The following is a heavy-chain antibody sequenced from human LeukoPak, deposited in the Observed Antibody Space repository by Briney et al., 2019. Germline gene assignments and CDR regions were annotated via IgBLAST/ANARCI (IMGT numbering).Heavy chain of an antibody. J-gene: IGHJ4*02. CDR3: ARDSVVGPTDF. V-gene: IGHV3-66*01. CDR2: IYRDNRT. CDR1: GFTVTSTY. Sequence: GGSLRLSCAASGFTVTSTYMSWVRQAPGKVLEWISVIYRDNRTFYADSVKGRLTISRDTSKNTLYLQMNSLRAEDTAVYYCARDSVVGPTDFWGQGTLVTVSS. D-gene: IGHD1-26*01.